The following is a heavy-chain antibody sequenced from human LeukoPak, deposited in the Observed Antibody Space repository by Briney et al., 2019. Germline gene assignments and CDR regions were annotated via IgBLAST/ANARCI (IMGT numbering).Heavy chain of an antibody. CDR3: ARDRWGSGIFSLVDYYYYMDV. Sequence: GGSLRLSCAASGFTFSNYWMHWVRHAPGKGLVWVSRINSDGIGTTYADSVKGRFTISRDNAKNSLYLQMNSLRAEDTAVYYCARDRWGSGIFSLVDYYYYMDVWGKGTTVTISS. CDR1: GFTFSNYW. CDR2: INSDGIGT. D-gene: IGHD3-10*01. J-gene: IGHJ6*03. V-gene: IGHV3-74*01.